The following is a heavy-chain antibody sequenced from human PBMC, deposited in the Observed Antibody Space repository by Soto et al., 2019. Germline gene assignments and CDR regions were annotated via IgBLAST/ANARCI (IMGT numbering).Heavy chain of an antibody. V-gene: IGHV3-11*05. Sequence: QVQLVESGGDLVKPGGSLRLSCAASGFTFTDYYMSWLRQAPGQGLQWLSYISGSTDYLNYADSVKGRFTISRDNAKNLLYLQMTSLRADDTAVYYCARDLGLSSSNYFNFWGQGTLVTASS. D-gene: IGHD3-10*01. J-gene: IGHJ4*02. CDR1: GFTFTDYY. CDR2: ISGSTDYL. CDR3: ARDLGLSSSNYFNF.